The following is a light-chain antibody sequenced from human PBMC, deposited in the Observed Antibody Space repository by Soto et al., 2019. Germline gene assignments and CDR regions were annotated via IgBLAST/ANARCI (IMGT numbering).Light chain of an antibody. V-gene: IGKV1-12*01. J-gene: IGKJ4*01. CDR3: QQANSFPLT. Sequence: DIQMTQSPSSVSASVGDRVSITCRASQGISNWLAWYQQKPGRAPKLLIYTGSSLQSGVPSRFSGTGSGTAFTLTISSLQPEDVATYYCQQANSFPLTFVGGTKVEIK. CDR2: TGS. CDR1: QGISNW.